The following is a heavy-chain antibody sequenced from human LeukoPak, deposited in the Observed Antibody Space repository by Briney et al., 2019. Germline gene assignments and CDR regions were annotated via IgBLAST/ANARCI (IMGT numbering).Heavy chain of an antibody. J-gene: IGHJ4*02. CDR1: GGSISSYY. V-gene: IGHV4-59*01. CDR2: IYYSGST. CDR3: ARRGWNYGEYYFDY. D-gene: IGHD1-7*01. Sequence: SETLSLTCTVSGGSISSYYWSRIRQPPGKGLEWIGYIYYSGSTNYNPSLKSRVTISVDASKNQFSLKLSSVTAADTAVYYCARRGWNYGEYYFDYWGQGTLVTVSS.